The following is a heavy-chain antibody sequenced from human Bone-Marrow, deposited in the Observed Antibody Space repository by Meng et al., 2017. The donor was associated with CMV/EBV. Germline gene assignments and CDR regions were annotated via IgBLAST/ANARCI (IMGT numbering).Heavy chain of an antibody. V-gene: IGHV3-48*04. CDR1: GFTFSSYS. J-gene: IGHJ6*01. CDR3: ARELFRIAVVRGLYYYYGMDV. D-gene: IGHD6-19*01. Sequence: GESLKIPCAASGFTFSSYSMNWVRQAPGKGLEWVSYISSSSSTIYYADSVKGRFTISRDNAKNSLYLQMNSLRAEDTAVYYCARELFRIAVVRGLYYYYGMDVWGQGTTVTGSS. CDR2: ISSSSSTI.